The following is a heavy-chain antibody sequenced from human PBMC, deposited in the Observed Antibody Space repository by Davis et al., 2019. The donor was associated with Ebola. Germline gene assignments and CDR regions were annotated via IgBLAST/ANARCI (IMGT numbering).Heavy chain of an antibody. J-gene: IGHJ6*04. CDR3: ARDKDMVRGIFSYFYGMDV. V-gene: IGHV5-51*01. Sequence: GGSLRLSCKDSGDSFTSHWIGWVRQLPGKGLEWMGIIYPGDSDTRYSPSFQGQVTISADKSISTAYLQWSSLKASDTAVYYCARDKDMVRGIFSYFYGMDVWGKGTTVTVSS. D-gene: IGHD3-10*01. CDR1: GDSFTSHW. CDR2: IYPGDSDT.